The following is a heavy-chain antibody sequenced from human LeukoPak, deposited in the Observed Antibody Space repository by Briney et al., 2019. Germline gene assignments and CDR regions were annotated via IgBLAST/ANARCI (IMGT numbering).Heavy chain of an antibody. Sequence: GGSLRLSCAASGFTLSTYWMSWVRQAPGKGLEWMANIKGDGSEKFYVDSVKGRFTVSRDNAKNLLYLQMNSLRAEDTAVYYCATIPLPYYYYYYMDVWGKGTTVTVSS. V-gene: IGHV3-7*01. CDR3: ATIPLPYYYYYYMDV. CDR2: IKGDGSEK. CDR1: GFTLSTYW. J-gene: IGHJ6*03. D-gene: IGHD2-2*02.